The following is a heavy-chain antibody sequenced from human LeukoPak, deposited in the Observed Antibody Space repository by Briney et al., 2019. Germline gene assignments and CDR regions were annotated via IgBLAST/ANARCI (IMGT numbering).Heavy chain of an antibody. CDR1: GYTFADYY. CDR2: INSNSGGT. CDR3: ARVLVPAGGGVVDY. V-gene: IGHV1-2*02. D-gene: IGHD3-16*01. J-gene: IGHJ4*02. Sequence: ASVKVSCKASGYTFADYYMHWVRQAPGQGLEWMGWINSNSGGTNYAQKFQGRVTMTRDTSISTAYMELSSLRSDDTAVYYCARVLVPAGGGVVDYWGQGTLVTVSS.